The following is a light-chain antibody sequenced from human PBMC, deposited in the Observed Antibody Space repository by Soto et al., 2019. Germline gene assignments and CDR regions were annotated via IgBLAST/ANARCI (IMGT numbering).Light chain of an antibody. CDR2: DAS. CDR3: QMRGKWPPP. V-gene: IGKV3-11*01. CDR1: QSVSTY. Sequence: EIVLTQSPATLSLSPGERATPSCRTSQSVSTYLAWYQQKPGQAPRILIYDASRRATGVPARFTGSGSGTDFTLTIRSLEPEDFAVYYCQMRGKWPPPFGGGTKVEIK. J-gene: IGKJ4*01.